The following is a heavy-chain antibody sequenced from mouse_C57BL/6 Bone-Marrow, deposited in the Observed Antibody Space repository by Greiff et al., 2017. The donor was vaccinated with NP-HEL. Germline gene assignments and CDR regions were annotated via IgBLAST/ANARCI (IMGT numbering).Heavy chain of an antibody. D-gene: IGHD1-1*01. CDR2: IDPETGGT. CDR3: TTYYDGSSYEEYFDY. CDR1: GYTFTDYE. V-gene: IGHV1-15*01. Sequence: VQLQQSGAELVRPGASVTLSCKASGYTFTDYEMHWVKQTPVHGLEWIGAIDPETGGTAYNQKFKGKAILTADKSSSTAYMELRSLTSEDSAVYYCTTYYDGSSYEEYFDYWGQGTTLTVSS. J-gene: IGHJ2*01.